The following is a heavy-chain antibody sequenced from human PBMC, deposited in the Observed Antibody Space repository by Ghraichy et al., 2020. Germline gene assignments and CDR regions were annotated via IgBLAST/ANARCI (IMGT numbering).Heavy chain of an antibody. CDR3: ARHNSFQGRWLQPYYYYGMDV. Sequence: SETLSLTCTVSGGSISSSSYYWGWIRQPPGKGLEWIGSIYYSGSTYYNPSLKSRVTISVDTSKNQFSLKLSSVTAADTAVYYCARHNSFQGRWLQPYYYYGMDVWGQGTTVTVSS. CDR2: IYYSGST. V-gene: IGHV4-39*01. D-gene: IGHD5-24*01. J-gene: IGHJ6*02. CDR1: GGSISSSSYY.